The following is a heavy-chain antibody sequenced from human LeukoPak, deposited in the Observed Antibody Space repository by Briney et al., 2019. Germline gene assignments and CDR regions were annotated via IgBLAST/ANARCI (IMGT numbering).Heavy chain of an antibody. J-gene: IGHJ5*02. CDR1: GGSFSSGCYY. CDR3: ARECIAARRYVGRNNWYYP. D-gene: IGHD6-6*01. CDR2: IYYSAST. V-gene: IGHV4-61*01. Sequence: SETLSLTCTVSGGSFSSGCYYWIWIRQPPGQGREWIGYIYYSASTNYNPSFKGGVTMSVDTSKSQFSLKLISVTAADTAVYYCARECIAARRYVGRNNWYYPRGQVTLVTFSS.